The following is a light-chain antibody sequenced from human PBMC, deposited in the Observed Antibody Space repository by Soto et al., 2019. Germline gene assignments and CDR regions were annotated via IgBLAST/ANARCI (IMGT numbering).Light chain of an antibody. CDR1: QSVSTN. CDR3: QQYNKWPPLT. Sequence: EIVMTQSPATLSVSPGERATLSCRASQSVSTNLAWYHQKPGQAPRLLIYGASTRATGIPARFSGSGSGTEFTLTISSLQSEDFAVYYCQQYNKWPPLTFGGGTKV. V-gene: IGKV3-15*01. J-gene: IGKJ4*01. CDR2: GAS.